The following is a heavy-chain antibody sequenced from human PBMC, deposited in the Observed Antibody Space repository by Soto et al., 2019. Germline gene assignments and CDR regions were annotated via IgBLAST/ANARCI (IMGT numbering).Heavy chain of an antibody. CDR2: ISGSGSST. CDR1: GFTFGNYA. CDR3: AKVTRSGSGNYYNVCYFDY. J-gene: IGHJ4*02. V-gene: IGHV3-23*01. Sequence: GGSLRLSCAASGFTFGNYAMSWVRQAPGKGLEWVSTISGSGSSTYYADSVKGRFTISRDNSKNTLYVQMNSLRVEDTAVYYCAKVTRSGSGNYYNVCYFDYWGQGTLVTVSS. D-gene: IGHD3-10*01.